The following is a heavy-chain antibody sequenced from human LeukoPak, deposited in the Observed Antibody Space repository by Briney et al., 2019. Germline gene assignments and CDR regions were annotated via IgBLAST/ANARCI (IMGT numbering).Heavy chain of an antibody. Sequence: GGSLRLSCAASGFTFSSYAMTWVRQAPGKGLEWVSVISASGGTTYYADSVKGRFTISRDNSKNTLYLQMNSLRAEDTAVYYCAKVIMYFDTSGRHFDYWGQGTLVTVSS. D-gene: IGHD3-22*01. CDR3: AKVIMYFDTSGRHFDY. CDR2: ISASGGTT. CDR1: GFTFSSYA. J-gene: IGHJ4*02. V-gene: IGHV3-23*01.